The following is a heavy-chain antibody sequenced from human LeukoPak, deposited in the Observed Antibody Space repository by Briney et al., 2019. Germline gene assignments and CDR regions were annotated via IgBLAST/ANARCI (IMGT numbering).Heavy chain of an antibody. V-gene: IGHV4-59*11. CDR1: GVSMRNHY. Sequence: SETLSLTCTVSGVSMRNHYWSWLRQPPGKGLEWLGYIYDSETTNYNPSLKSRVTMSLDTSKNQFSLKLSSVTGADTALYYCATRHGGSTWHGVFDFWSRGTLVSVSS. CDR3: ATRHGGSTWHGVFDF. CDR2: IYDSETT. D-gene: IGHD6-13*01. J-gene: IGHJ4*02.